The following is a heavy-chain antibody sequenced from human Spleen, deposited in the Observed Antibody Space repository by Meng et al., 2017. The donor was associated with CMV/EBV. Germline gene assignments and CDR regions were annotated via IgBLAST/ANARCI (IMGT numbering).Heavy chain of an antibody. Sequence: GESLKISCAASGFTFSMYGMHWVRQAPGKGLEWVAFIRFDGSNGYYTDSVKGRFTISRDSSKNTLYLQMNSLRAEDTAVYYCANEQDYGARDYWGQGTLVTVSS. J-gene: IGHJ4*02. CDR2: IRFDGSNG. D-gene: IGHD4-17*01. CDR1: GFTFSMYG. CDR3: ANEQDYGARDY. V-gene: IGHV3-30*02.